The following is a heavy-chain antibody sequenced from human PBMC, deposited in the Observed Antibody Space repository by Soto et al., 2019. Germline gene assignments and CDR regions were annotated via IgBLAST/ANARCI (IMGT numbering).Heavy chain of an antibody. J-gene: IGHJ4*02. V-gene: IGHV3-23*01. D-gene: IGHD6-19*01. CDR1: GFTFNNFA. Sequence: GGSLRLSCAASGFTFNNFAMSWVRQAPGKGLEWVSAISGSGGSTYYADSVKGRFTISRDNSKNTLFLQMNSLRAEDTAVYYCSKDKIAVAPVLGYWGQGTLVTGSS. CDR3: SKDKIAVAPVLGY. CDR2: ISGSGGST.